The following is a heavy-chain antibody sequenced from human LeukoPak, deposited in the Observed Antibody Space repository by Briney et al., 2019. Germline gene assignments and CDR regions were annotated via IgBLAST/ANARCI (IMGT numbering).Heavy chain of an antibody. CDR2: ISRSSSSI. Sequence: GALRLSCAASGFTFRSYSMNWVRQAPGKGLEWVSSISRSSSSIYYADSVRGRFTISRDNAKNSLYLQMDSLRAEDTAVYYCALIATRVAVDYWGQGTLVTVSS. J-gene: IGHJ4*02. CDR3: ALIATRVAVDY. D-gene: IGHD6-6*01. V-gene: IGHV3-21*01. CDR1: GFTFRSYS.